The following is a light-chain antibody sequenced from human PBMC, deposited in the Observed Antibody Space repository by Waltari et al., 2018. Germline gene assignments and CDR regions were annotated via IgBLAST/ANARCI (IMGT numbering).Light chain of an antibody. CDR3: QSYDGRDHVI. Sequence: FVLTQPHSVSESPGKTVIISCTSNSGSIAVNFVQWFRQRPGVDHAPFSFEESRRHVGVPNRFSASIDSPANSAYLTISGLEPEDEADYYCQSYDGRDHVIFGGGTKLTVL. CDR2: EES. J-gene: IGLJ2*01. CDR1: SGSIAVNF. V-gene: IGLV6-57*02.